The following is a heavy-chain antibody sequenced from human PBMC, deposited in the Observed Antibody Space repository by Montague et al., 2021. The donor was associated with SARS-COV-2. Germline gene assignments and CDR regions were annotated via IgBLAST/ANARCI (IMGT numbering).Heavy chain of an antibody. Sequence: VKPTQTLTLTCTFSGFSLSTSGMCVSWIRQPPGKALEWLALIDWDDDKYYSTSLKTRLTISKDTSKNQVVLTMTNMGPVDTATYYCARIWGATRGDAFDXWGQGTMVTVSS. CDR1: GFSLSTSGMC. CDR2: IDWDDDK. CDR3: ARIWGATRGDAFDX. D-gene: IGHD1-26*01. V-gene: IGHV2-70*01. J-gene: IGHJ3*02.